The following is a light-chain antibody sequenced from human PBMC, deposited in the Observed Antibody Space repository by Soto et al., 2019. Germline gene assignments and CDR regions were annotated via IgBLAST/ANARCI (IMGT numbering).Light chain of an antibody. Sequence: DIQMTQSPSTLSASVGDRVTITCRASQPGNNWLVWYQQKPGKPPNLLIYDASSLESRVPSRFSGSGFGTEFTLTVSGLQHEDFATYYCQHYSSYPWTFGQGTKVEIK. CDR1: QPGNNW. J-gene: IGKJ1*01. V-gene: IGKV1-5*01. CDR2: DAS. CDR3: QHYSSYPWT.